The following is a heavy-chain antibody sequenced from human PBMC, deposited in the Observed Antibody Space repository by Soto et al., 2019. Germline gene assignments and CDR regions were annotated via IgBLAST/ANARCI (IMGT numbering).Heavy chain of an antibody. J-gene: IGHJ3*02. D-gene: IGHD5-18*01. CDR3: ARAEAGRWIQLWVDASDI. CDR2: IYYSGST. CDR1: GGSISSYS. Sequence: SGTLSLTCTVSGGSISSYSWCWIRQPPGKGLEWIGYIYYSGSTNYNPSLKSRVTISVDTSKNQFSLKLSSVTAADTAVYYCARAEAGRWIQLWVDASDIWGQGTMVT. V-gene: IGHV4-59*01.